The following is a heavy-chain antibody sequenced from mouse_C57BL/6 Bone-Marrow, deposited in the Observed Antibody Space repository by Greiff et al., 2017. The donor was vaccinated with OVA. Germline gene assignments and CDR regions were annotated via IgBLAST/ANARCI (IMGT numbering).Heavy chain of an antibody. J-gene: IGHJ3*01. V-gene: IGHV2-6-1*01. CDR2: IWSDGST. CDR3: ARQGSYDGYYWVAY. D-gene: IGHD2-3*01. Sequence: VKLQESGPGLVAPSQSLSITCTVSGFSLTSYGVHWVRQPPGKGLEWLVVIWSDGSTTYNSALKSRLSISKDNSKSQVFLKMNSLQTDDTAMYYCARQGSYDGYYWVAYWGQGTLVTVSA. CDR1: GFSLTSYG.